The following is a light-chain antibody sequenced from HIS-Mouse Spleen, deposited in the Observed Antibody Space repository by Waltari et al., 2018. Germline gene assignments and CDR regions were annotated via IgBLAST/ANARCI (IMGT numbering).Light chain of an antibody. CDR3: QQLNSYPPT. J-gene: IGKJ1*01. CDR2: AAS. Sequence: DIHLTHSPSFLSASVGDRVTISCRASQGISSYLAWYQQKPGKAPKLLIYAASTLQSGVPSRFSGSGSGTEFTLTISSLQPEDFATYYCQQLNSYPPTFGQGTKVEIK. V-gene: IGKV1-9*01. CDR1: QGISSY.